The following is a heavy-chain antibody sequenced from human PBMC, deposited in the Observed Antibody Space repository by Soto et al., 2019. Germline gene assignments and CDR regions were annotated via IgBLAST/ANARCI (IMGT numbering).Heavy chain of an antibody. CDR1: GDSVSSGGYY. Sequence: SETLSLTCTVSGDSVSSGGYYWSWIRQPPGKGLEWIGYIYSSGSANYNPSLKSRVTISRDTSKNKISLKVASVTAADTAGYYCARGFSSVSMDAWGQGPTLTLYS. V-gene: IGHV4-61*08. D-gene: IGHD6-19*01. J-gene: IGHJ6*02. CDR2: IYSSGSA. CDR3: ARGFSSVSMDA.